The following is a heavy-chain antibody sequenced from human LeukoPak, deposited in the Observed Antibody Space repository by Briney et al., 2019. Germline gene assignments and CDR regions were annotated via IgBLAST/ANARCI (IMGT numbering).Heavy chain of an antibody. V-gene: IGHV4-59*08. CDR1: GGSISSYY. CDR2: IYYSGST. J-gene: IGHJ3*02. Sequence: PSETLSLTCTVSGGSISSYYWSWIRQPPGKRLEWIGYIYYSGSTNYNPSLKSRVTISVDTSKNQFSLKLSSVTAADTAVYYCARHVSPYYDILTGYYEPDAFDIWGQGTMVTVSS. CDR3: ARHVSPYYDILTGYYEPDAFDI. D-gene: IGHD3-9*01.